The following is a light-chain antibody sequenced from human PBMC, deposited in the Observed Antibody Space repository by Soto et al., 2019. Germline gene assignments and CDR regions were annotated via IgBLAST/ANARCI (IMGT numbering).Light chain of an antibody. CDR2: GAS. Sequence: EIVLTQSPGTLSLSPGERATLSCRASQSISSNFLAWYQQRPGQAPRLLIYGASSRASGIPDRFSGSGSGTDFTLTISRLEPEDFAVYHCQQYARSFRTFGQGTKVDIK. V-gene: IGKV3-20*01. CDR1: QSISSNF. J-gene: IGKJ1*01. CDR3: QQYARSFRT.